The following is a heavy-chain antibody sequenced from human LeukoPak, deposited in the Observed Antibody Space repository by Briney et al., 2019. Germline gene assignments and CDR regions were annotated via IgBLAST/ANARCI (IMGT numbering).Heavy chain of an antibody. CDR3: ARDRGGFTYSHDY. Sequence: SETLSLTCAVSGGSISSNNWWIWVRQSPEKGLEWIGEIYHDGSTNYNPSLKSRVTISMDKSKNQLSLKLNFVTAADTAVYYCARDRGGFTYSHDYWGQGTLVTVSS. D-gene: IGHD3-10*01. J-gene: IGHJ4*02. V-gene: IGHV4-4*02. CDR1: GGSISSNNW. CDR2: IYHDGST.